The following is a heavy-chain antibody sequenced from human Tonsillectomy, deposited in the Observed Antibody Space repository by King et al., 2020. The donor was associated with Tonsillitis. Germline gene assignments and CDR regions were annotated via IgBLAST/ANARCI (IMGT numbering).Heavy chain of an antibody. CDR2: ISGDGGST. CDR3: AQSRSYYDFWSGSQDYYYMDV. D-gene: IGHD3-3*01. V-gene: IGHV3-43*02. Sequence: VQLVESGGGVVQPGGSLRLSCAASGFTFDDYAMHWVRQAPGNGLEWVSLISGDGGSTYYADSVKGRFTISRDNSKNSLYLPRNRLRTEDTASYYCAQSRSYYDFWSGSQDYYYMDVWGKGTTVTVSS. J-gene: IGHJ6*03. CDR1: GFTFDDYA.